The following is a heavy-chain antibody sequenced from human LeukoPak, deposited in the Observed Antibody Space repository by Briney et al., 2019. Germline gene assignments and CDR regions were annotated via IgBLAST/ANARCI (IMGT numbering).Heavy chain of an antibody. V-gene: IGHV4-59*01. CDR2: IYYSGST. CDR3: ARVGGGDFGDY. D-gene: IGHD2-21*02. CDR1: GGSISNYY. Sequence: SETLSLTCTVSGGSISNYYWSWIRQPPGKGLEWIGYIYYSGSTNYSPSLKSRVTISVDTSKNQFSLKLSSVTAADTAVYYCARVGGGDFGDYWGQGTPVTVSS. J-gene: IGHJ4*02.